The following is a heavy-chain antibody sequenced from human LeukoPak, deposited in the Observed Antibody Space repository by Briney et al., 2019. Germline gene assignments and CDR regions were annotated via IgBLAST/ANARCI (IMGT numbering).Heavy chain of an antibody. V-gene: IGHV5-51*01. J-gene: IGHJ4*02. CDR3: ARLDGGILYQREFDY. D-gene: IGHD2-8*01. CDR2: IYPGDSDT. CDR1: GYSFTSYW. Sequence: GESLKISCKGSGYSFTSYWIGWVRQMPGKGLEWMGIIYPGDSDTRYSPSFQGRVTISADKSISTAYLQWSSLKASDTAMYYCARLDGGILYQREFDYWGQGTLVTVSS.